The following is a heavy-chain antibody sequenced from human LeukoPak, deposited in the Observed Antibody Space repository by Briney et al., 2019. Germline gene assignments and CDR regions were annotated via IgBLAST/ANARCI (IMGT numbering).Heavy chain of an antibody. V-gene: IGHV1-69*10. Sequence: SVKVSCKASGGTFSSYAITWVRQAPGQGLEWMGGIIPILGIANYAQKFQGRVTIIADKSTSTAYMELSSLRSEDTAVYYCARDLYSGHEGNAFDIWGQGTMVTVSS. CDR2: IIPILGIA. D-gene: IGHD5-12*01. J-gene: IGHJ3*02. CDR3: ARDLYSGHEGNAFDI. CDR1: GGTFSSYA.